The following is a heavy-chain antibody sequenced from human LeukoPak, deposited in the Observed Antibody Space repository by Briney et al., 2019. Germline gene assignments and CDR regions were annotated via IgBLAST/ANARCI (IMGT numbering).Heavy chain of an antibody. CDR3: AKLRYSGSLKGAFDI. V-gene: IGHV3-23*01. CDR2: ISDSGGNP. CDR1: GFTFSSYA. J-gene: IGHJ3*02. D-gene: IGHD1-26*01. Sequence: GGSLRLSCATSGFTFSSYAMNWVRRAPGKGLEWVSGISDSGGNPYYADSVKGRFTISRDNSKNTLYLQMNSLRAEDMAVYYCAKLRYSGSLKGAFDIWGQGTMVTVSS.